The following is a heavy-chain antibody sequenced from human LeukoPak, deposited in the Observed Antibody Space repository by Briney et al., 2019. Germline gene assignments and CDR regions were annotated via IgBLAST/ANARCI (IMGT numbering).Heavy chain of an antibody. CDR1: GYTFTSYG. D-gene: IGHD5-18*01. CDR3: ARDHPRGYSYGSDY. Sequence: ASVKVSCKASGYTFTSYGISWVRQAPGQGLEWMGWISAYNGITNYAQMLQGRVTLTTDTSTTTAYMELRSLRSDDTAVYYCARDHPRGYSYGSDYWGQGALVTVSS. V-gene: IGHV1-18*01. CDR2: ISAYNGIT. J-gene: IGHJ4*02.